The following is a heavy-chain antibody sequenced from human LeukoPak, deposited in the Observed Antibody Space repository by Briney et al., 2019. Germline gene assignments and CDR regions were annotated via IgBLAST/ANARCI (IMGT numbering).Heavy chain of an antibody. CDR1: GGSFSGYY. Sequence: SETLSLTGAVYGGSFSGYYWGWIAQPQGKGLEWIGEINHSGRTNYNPTLKSRVTLSVDTSKKQFSLKLSSVTAADTAVYYCARGLSAVVYWGQGTLVTVSS. D-gene: IGHD3-16*02. CDR3: ARGLSAVVY. V-gene: IGHV4-34*01. J-gene: IGHJ4*02. CDR2: INHSGRT.